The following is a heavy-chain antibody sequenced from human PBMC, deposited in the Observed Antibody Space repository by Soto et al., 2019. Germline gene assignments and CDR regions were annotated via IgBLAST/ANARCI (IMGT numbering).Heavy chain of an antibody. CDR2: INSDGSST. Sequence: GGSLRLSCAASGFTFSSYWMHWVRQAPGKGLVWVSRINSDGSSTSYADSVKGRFTISRDNAKNTLYLQMNSLRAEDTAVYYCASHYYGSGSYYKPPSAVDYWGQGTLVTVSS. J-gene: IGHJ4*02. V-gene: IGHV3-74*01. CDR1: GFTFSSYW. D-gene: IGHD3-10*01. CDR3: ASHYYGSGSYYKPPSAVDY.